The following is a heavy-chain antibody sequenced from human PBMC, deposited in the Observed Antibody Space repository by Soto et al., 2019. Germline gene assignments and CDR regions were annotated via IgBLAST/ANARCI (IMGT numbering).Heavy chain of an antibody. Sequence: ASVKVSCKASGYTFTSYYMHWVRQAPGQGLEWMGIINPSGGSTSYAQKFQGRVTMTRDTSTSTVYMELSSLRSEDTAVYYCARDIVVVPVGENSDKYGMDVWGQGTTVTVSS. J-gene: IGHJ6*02. CDR2: INPSGGST. CDR3: ARDIVVVPVGENSDKYGMDV. D-gene: IGHD2-2*01. CDR1: GYTFTSYY. V-gene: IGHV1-46*01.